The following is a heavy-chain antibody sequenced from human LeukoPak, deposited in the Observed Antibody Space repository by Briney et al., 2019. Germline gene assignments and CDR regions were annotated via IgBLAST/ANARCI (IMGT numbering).Heavy chain of an antibody. Sequence: SETLSLTCTVSGGSISSGSYYWSWIRQPAGKGLEWIGRIYTSGSTNYNPSLKSRVTISVDTSKNQFSLKLSSVTAADTAVYYCARELLWFGEFDWFDPWGQGTLVTVSS. V-gene: IGHV4-61*02. CDR3: ARELLWFGEFDWFDP. J-gene: IGHJ5*02. CDR1: GGSISSGSYY. D-gene: IGHD3-10*01. CDR2: IYTSGST.